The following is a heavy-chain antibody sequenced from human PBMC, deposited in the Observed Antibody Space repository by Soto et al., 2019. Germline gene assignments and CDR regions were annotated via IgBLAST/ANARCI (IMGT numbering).Heavy chain of an antibody. CDR3: ARGNRGRHSFDY. V-gene: IGHV4-31*03. Sequence: QVQLQESGPGLVKPSQTLSLTCTVSGASISSGGYYWSWIRQHPGKGLEWIGYIYYSGSTYYNPSLKSRVTISVDTSKNQFSLKLSSVTAADTAVYYCARGNRGRHSFDYWGQGTLVTVSS. CDR1: GASISSGGYY. J-gene: IGHJ4*02. CDR2: IYYSGST. D-gene: IGHD5-12*01.